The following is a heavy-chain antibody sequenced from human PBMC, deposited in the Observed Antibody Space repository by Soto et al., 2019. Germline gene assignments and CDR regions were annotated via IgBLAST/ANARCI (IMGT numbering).Heavy chain of an antibody. D-gene: IGHD4-17*01. J-gene: IGHJ3*02. CDR1: GYSFTNYA. CDR2: INPSGGST. V-gene: IGHV1-46*01. CDR3: ARVLRGTVTTYLHAFDI. Sequence: GASVKVSCKASGYSFTNYAMHWVRQAPGQGLEWMGIINPSGGSTSYAQKFQGRVTMTRDTSTSTVYMELSSLRSEDTAVYYCARVLRGTVTTYLHAFDIWGQGTMVTVSS.